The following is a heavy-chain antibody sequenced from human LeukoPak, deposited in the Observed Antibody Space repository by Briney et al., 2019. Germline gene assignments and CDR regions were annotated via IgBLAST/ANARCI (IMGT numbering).Heavy chain of an antibody. Sequence: GGSLKLSCAASGFTFSSYAMSWVRQAPGKGLEWVSAISGSGGSTYYADSVQGRFTISRDNSKNTLYLQMNSLRAEDTAVYYCARGLAAAGMSYYYYHMDVWGKGTTVTVSS. D-gene: IGHD6-13*01. CDR1: GFTFSSYA. J-gene: IGHJ6*03. CDR3: ARGLAAAGMSYYYYHMDV. CDR2: ISGSGGST. V-gene: IGHV3-23*01.